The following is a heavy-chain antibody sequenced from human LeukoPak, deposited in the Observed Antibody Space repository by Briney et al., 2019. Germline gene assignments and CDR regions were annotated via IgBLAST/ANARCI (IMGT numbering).Heavy chain of an antibody. D-gene: IGHD3-3*01. Sequence: SETLSLTCTVSGGSIRSGDYSWSWIRQPPGKGLEWIGYIYNSGSTYYNPSLKSRVTISGDTSKNQFSLNLSSVTPEDTAVYYCARETSFRYYDIWSGWDYWGQGTLVTVSS. CDR1: GGSIRSGDYS. J-gene: IGHJ4*02. V-gene: IGHV4-30-4*01. CDR2: IYNSGST. CDR3: ARETSFRYYDIWSGWDY.